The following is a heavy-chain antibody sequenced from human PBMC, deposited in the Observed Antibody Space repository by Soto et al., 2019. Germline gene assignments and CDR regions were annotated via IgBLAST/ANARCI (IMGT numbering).Heavy chain of an antibody. D-gene: IGHD2-2*01. CDR2: TYYRSKWYN. J-gene: IGHJ3*02. Sequence: SPTLSLTCAISGDSVSSNSAAWTSLRQSPSRGLERLGRTYYRSKWYNDYVVSVKRRITINPDKSKNQFFLQLNSVPPEDTAAYYCARERRVLSVAFDIWVQGPVVTVSS. V-gene: IGHV6-1*01. CDR3: ARERRVLSVAFDI. CDR1: GDSVSSNSAA.